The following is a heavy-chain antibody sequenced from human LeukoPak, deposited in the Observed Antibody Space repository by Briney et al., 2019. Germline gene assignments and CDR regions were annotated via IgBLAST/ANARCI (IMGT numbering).Heavy chain of an antibody. CDR1: GGSISSSSYY. CDR3: VRRYYDFWSGYFGNGYFDL. CDR2: IYYSGST. Sequence: PSETLSLTCTVSGGSISSSSYYWGWIRQPPGKGLEWIGSIYYSGSTYYNPSLKSRVTISVDTSKNQFSLKLSSVTAADTAVYYCVRRYYDFWSGYFGNGYFDLWGRGTLVTVSS. V-gene: IGHV4-39*01. J-gene: IGHJ2*01. D-gene: IGHD3-3*01.